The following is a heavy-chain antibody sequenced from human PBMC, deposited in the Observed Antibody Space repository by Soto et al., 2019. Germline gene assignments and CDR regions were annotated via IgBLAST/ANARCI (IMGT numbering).Heavy chain of an antibody. J-gene: IGHJ6*02. Sequence: SETLSLTCSVPGGAISSYYWSWVRQPAGKGLEWIGRVFSSGSTNYNASLKSRVTMSIDTSKNEVSLTLRSVPAADTAVYYCARVAFSYFGMDVWGPGTTVTVSS. CDR3: ARVAFSYFGMDV. D-gene: IGHD3-3*02. CDR2: VFSSGST. CDR1: GGAISSYY. V-gene: IGHV4-4*07.